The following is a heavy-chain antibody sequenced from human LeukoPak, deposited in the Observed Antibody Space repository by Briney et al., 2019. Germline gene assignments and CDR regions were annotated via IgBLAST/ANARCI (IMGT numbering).Heavy chain of an antibody. V-gene: IGHV1-46*01. CDR1: RYTFTSYY. J-gene: IGHJ6*02. CDR2: INPSGGST. CDR3: ARDPFGSEWLFVGMDV. D-gene: IGHD3-3*01. Sequence: ASVKVSCKASRYTFTSYYMHWVRQAPGQGLEWMGIINPSGGSTSYAQKFQGRVTMTRDTSTSTVYMELSSLRSEGTAVYYCARDPFGSEWLFVGMDVWGQGTTVTVSS.